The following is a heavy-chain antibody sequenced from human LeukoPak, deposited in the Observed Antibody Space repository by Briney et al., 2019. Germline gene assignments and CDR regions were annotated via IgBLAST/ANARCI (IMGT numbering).Heavy chain of an antibody. CDR3: ARVNQEDYYDSSGYYSPFDF. CDR1: DGSITTDDYF. Sequence: SETLSLTCAVSDGSITTDDYFWSWIRQPPGKGLEWIGYISHRGRTYSNPSLESRLTMSVDRSQNQFFLKLSSVTAADTAVYYCARVNQEDYYDSSGYYSPFDFWGQGTLVTVSS. V-gene: IGHV4-30-2*01. D-gene: IGHD3-22*01. J-gene: IGHJ4*02. CDR2: ISHRGRT.